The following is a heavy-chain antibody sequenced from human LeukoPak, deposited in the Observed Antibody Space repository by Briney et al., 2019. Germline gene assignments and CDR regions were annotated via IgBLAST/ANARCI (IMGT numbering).Heavy chain of an antibody. J-gene: IGHJ6*03. CDR1: GFTFSSYA. CDR2: ISGSGGST. CDR3: AKDITIFGVVVDYYYYMDV. D-gene: IGHD3-3*01. V-gene: IGHV3-23*01. Sequence: PGGSLRLSCAASGFTFSSYAMSWVRQAPGKGLEWVSAISGSGGSTYYADSAKGRFTISRDNSKNTLYLQMNSLRAEDTAVYYCAKDITIFGVVVDYYYYMDVRGKGTTVTVSS.